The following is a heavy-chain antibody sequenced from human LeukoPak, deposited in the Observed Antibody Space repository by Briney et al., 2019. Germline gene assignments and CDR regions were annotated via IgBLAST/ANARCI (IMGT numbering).Heavy chain of an antibody. J-gene: IGHJ3*02. V-gene: IGHV4-59*12. Sequence: PSETLSLTCTVSGGSINSYYWSWIRQPPGKGLEWIGYIYYSGSTNYNPSLKSRVTISVDTSKNQVSLTLSSATAADTAVYYCVRGGTRGERFGDDAFDMWGQGTAVTVSS. CDR3: VRGGTRGERFGDDAFDM. CDR2: IYYSGST. D-gene: IGHD1-14*01. CDR1: GGSINSYY.